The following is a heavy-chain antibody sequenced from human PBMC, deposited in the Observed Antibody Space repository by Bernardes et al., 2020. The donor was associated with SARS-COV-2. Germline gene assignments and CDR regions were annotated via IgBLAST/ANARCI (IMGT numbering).Heavy chain of an antibody. D-gene: IGHD3-3*01. CDR3: ARQHLGGVTIFGVVTTDRYFDY. J-gene: IGHJ4*02. CDR1: GGSISSSNYY. V-gene: IGHV4-39*01. CDR2: IYYSGST. Sequence: SETLTLTCTVSGGSISSSNYYWGWIRQAPGKGLEWIGSIYYSGSTYYNPSLKSRVTISVDTSKNQFSLKLSSLTAADTAVYYCARQHLGGVTIFGVVTTDRYFDYWGQGTLVTVSS.